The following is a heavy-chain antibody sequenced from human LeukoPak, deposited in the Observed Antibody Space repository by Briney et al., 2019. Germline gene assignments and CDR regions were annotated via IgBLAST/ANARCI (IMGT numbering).Heavy chain of an antibody. Sequence: ASVKVSCKASGGTFSSYAISWVRQAPGQGLEWMGWISAYNGNTNYAQKLQGRVTMTTDTSTSTAYMELRSLRSDDTAVYYCARILVGATQTDYWGQGTLVTVSS. CDR3: ARILVGATQTDY. CDR1: GGTFSSYA. J-gene: IGHJ4*02. D-gene: IGHD1-26*01. CDR2: ISAYNGNT. V-gene: IGHV1-18*01.